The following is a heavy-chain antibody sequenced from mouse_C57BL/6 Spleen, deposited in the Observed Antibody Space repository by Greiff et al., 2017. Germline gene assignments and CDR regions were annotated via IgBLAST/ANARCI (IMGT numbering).Heavy chain of an antibody. CDR3: ARWITTVVATRDAMDY. Sequence: QVQLQQSGPELVKPGASVKISCKASGYAFSSSWMNWVKQRPGKGLEWIGRIYPGDGDTNYNGKFKGKATLTADKSSSTAYMQLSSLTSEDSAVYFCARWITTVVATRDAMDYWGQGTSVTVSS. D-gene: IGHD1-1*01. CDR1: GYAFSSSW. J-gene: IGHJ4*01. CDR2: IYPGDGDT. V-gene: IGHV1-82*01.